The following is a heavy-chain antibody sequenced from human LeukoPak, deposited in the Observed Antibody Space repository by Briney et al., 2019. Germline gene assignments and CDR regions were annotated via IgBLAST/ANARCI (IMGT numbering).Heavy chain of an antibody. D-gene: IGHD3-9*01. J-gene: IGHJ4*02. CDR1: GFTFSSYS. CDR3: ARAPSYYDILTGYYPLYFDY. V-gene: IGHV3-21*01. CDR2: ISSSSSYI. Sequence: GGSLRLSCAASGFTFSSYSMSWVRQAPGKGLEWVSSISSSSSYIYYADSVKGRFTISRDNAKNSLYLQMNSLRAEDTAVYYCARAPSYYDILTGYYPLYFDYWGQGTLVTVSS.